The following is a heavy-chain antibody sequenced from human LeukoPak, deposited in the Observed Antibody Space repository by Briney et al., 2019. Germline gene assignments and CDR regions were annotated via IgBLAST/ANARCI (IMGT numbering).Heavy chain of an antibody. D-gene: IGHD2-2*01. CDR1: GSTFSSYA. J-gene: IGHJ4*02. V-gene: IGHV3-23*01. CDR2: ISGSGGST. CDR3: AKDAPVNIVVVPAANS. Sequence: PGGSLRLSCAASGSTFSSYAMSWVRQAPGKGLEWVSAISGSGGSTYYADSVKGRFTISRDNSKNTLYLQMNSPRAEDPAVYYCAKDAPVNIVVVPAANSWGQGTLVTVSS.